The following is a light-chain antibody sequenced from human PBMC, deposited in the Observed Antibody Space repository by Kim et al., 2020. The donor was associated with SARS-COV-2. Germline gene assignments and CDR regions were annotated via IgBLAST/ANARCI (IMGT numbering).Light chain of an antibody. Sequence: ELTQPPSTSGTPGQRVTISCSVSSSNVGLHFVNWYQQLPGTAPKVFIYNDNQRPSGVPDRFSGSRSGTSASLAISGLQSEDEADYYCASWDVSLNGWVFGGGTQLTVL. CDR1: SSNVGLHF. J-gene: IGLJ3*02. V-gene: IGLV1-44*01. CDR3: ASWDVSLNGWV. CDR2: NDN.